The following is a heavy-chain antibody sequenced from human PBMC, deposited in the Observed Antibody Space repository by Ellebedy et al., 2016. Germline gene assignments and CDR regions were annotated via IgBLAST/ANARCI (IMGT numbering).Heavy chain of an antibody. Sequence: GESLKISXAASGFTFSSYALHWVRQAPGKGLEWVAVIPYDGSNKYYADSVKGRFTISRDNSKNTLYLQMNSLRTEDTAMYYCARDLDGPGGGRLDHWGQGTLVTVSS. V-gene: IGHV3-30-3*01. CDR3: ARDLDGPGGGRLDH. J-gene: IGHJ4*02. CDR2: IPYDGSNK. D-gene: IGHD5-24*01. CDR1: GFTFSSYA.